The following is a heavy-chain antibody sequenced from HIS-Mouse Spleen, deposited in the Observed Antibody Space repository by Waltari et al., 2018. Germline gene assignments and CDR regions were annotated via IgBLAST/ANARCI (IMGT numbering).Heavy chain of an antibody. CDR1: GFTFDDYA. CDR2: ISWNSGSL. D-gene: IGHD6-6*01. J-gene: IGHJ4*02. V-gene: IGHV3-9*01. Sequence: EVQLVESGGGLVQPGRSLRLSCAASGFTFDDYAMHWVRQAPGKGLEGVSGISWNSGSLGYADSVKGRFTISRDNAKNSLYLQMNSLRAEDTALYYCAKDLRPAYSSSPYFDYWGQGTLVTVSS. CDR3: AKDLRPAYSSSPYFDY.